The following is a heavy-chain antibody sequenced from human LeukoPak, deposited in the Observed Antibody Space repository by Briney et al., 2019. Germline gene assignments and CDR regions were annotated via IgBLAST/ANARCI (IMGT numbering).Heavy chain of an antibody. CDR1: GYSISSGYY. CDR2: IYHSGST. J-gene: IGHJ4*02. V-gene: IGHV4-38-2*02. CDR3: AKGYCRGNSCYDDRGAFDY. D-gene: IGHD2-2*01. Sequence: PSETLSLTCTVSGYSISSGYYWGWIRQPPGKGLEWIGSIYHSGSTYYSPSLKSRVTISVDTSKNQFSLKLSSVTAADTAVYYCAKGYCRGNSCYDDRGAFDYWGQGTLVTVSS.